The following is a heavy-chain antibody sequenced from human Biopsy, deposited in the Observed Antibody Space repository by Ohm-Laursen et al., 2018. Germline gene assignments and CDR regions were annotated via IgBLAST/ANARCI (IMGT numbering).Heavy chain of an antibody. Sequence: SETLSLTCAVSGGSISGSSWSWIRQAPGRGLEWVGYISYSGSTSNNPSLKSRITISVDTSKNQISRKVTSVTAADTAVYYCAKHGGGWTGIDALHIWGQGTMVTASS. CDR1: GGSISGSS. D-gene: IGHD6-19*01. CDR2: ISYSGST. J-gene: IGHJ3*02. V-gene: IGHV4-59*08. CDR3: AKHGGGWTGIDALHI.